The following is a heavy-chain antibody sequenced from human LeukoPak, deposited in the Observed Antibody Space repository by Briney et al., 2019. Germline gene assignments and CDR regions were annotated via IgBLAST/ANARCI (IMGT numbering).Heavy chain of an antibody. Sequence: GGSLRLSCAASGFTVSSNYMSWVRQAPGKGLEWVSVIYSGGGTYYADSVKGRFTISRDNSKNTLYLQMNSLRAEDTAVYYCARGGYDFWSGFDYWGQGTLVTVSS. CDR3: ARGGYDFWSGFDY. J-gene: IGHJ4*02. V-gene: IGHV3-53*01. CDR2: IYSGGGT. CDR1: GFTVSSNY. D-gene: IGHD3-3*01.